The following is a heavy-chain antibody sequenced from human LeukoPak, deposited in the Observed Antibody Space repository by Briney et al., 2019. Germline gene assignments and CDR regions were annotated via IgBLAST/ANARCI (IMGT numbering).Heavy chain of an antibody. Sequence: ASVKVSCKASGYTFTSYAMNWVRQVPGQGLEWMGWINTNTGNPTYAQGFTGRFVFSLDTSVSTAYLQISSLKAEDTAVYYCARDRTRSRQIAAAGFWGQGTLVTVSS. CDR3: ARDRTRSRQIAAAGF. CDR2: INTNTGNP. CDR1: GYTFTSYA. V-gene: IGHV7-4-1*02. J-gene: IGHJ4*02. D-gene: IGHD6-13*01.